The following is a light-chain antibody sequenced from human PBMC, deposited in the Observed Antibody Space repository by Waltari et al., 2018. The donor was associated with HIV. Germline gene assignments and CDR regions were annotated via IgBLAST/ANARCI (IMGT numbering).Light chain of an antibody. CDR3: MQALESTLT. J-gene: IGKJ4*01. CDR2: LGS. V-gene: IGKV2-28*01. Sequence: DLVMTQSPLPLSVTPEEPASISCRSIQSLLKSNGYIYLDWYLKKPGQSPHRLIYLGSNRASGVPDRFSGSGSATDFTLKISRVEAEDVGIYYCMQALESTLTFGGGTRVEIK. CDR1: QSLLKSNGYIY.